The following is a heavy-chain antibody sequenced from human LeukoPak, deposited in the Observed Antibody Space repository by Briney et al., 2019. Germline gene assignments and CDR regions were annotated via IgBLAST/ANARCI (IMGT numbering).Heavy chain of an antibody. D-gene: IGHD3-10*01. Sequence: PGGSLRLSCAASGFTFSNYWMHWVRQAPGKGLVWVSRINNDGSTTTYADSVKGRFTISRDNAKNTLYLQMNSLRGEDTAVYFCARGFGYGSIDYWGLGTLVTVSS. CDR2: INNDGSTT. V-gene: IGHV3-74*01. CDR1: GFTFSNYW. CDR3: ARGFGYGSIDY. J-gene: IGHJ4*02.